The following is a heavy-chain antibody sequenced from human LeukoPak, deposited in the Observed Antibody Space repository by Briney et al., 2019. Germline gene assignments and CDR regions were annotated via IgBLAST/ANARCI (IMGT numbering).Heavy chain of an antibody. Sequence: GGSLRLSCAASGFTFSDYWMHWVRQAPGKGLVWVSGINTDGRRIIYAKSVKGRFTISRDNAKNTLYLQMNSLRAEDTAVYYCARGRGRTNCGDNNWFDSWGQGTLVTVSS. CDR3: ARGRGRTNCGDNNWFDS. CDR2: INTDGRRI. J-gene: IGHJ5*01. CDR1: GFTFSDYW. D-gene: IGHD7-27*01. V-gene: IGHV3-74*01.